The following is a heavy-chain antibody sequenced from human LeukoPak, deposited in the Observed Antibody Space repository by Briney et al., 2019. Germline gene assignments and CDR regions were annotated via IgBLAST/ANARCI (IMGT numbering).Heavy chain of an antibody. CDR2: IIPIFGTA. D-gene: IGHD2-2*01. Sequence: ASVTVSFKASGGTFSSYAISWVRQAPGQGLEWMGGIIPIFGTANYAQKFQGRVTITTDESTSTAYMELSSLRSEDTAVYYCASRYCSSTSCYNPGFDPWGQGTLVTVSS. J-gene: IGHJ5*02. CDR3: ASRYCSSTSCYNPGFDP. CDR1: GGTFSSYA. V-gene: IGHV1-69*05.